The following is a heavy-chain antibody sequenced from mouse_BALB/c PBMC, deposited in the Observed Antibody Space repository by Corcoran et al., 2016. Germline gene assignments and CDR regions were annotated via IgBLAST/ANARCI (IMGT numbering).Heavy chain of an antibody. CDR2: IYWDDDK. CDR3: ARRYRYDGLGY. Sequence: QVTLKESGPGILQPSQTLSLTCSFSGFSLSTSGMGVSWIRQPSGKGLEGLAHIYWDDDKRFHPSLKSRLTISKETSRNQVFLKITSVDTADTATYYCARRYRYDGLGYWCQGTTLTVSS. CDR1: GFSLSTSGMG. J-gene: IGHJ2*01. V-gene: IGHV8-12*01. D-gene: IGHD2-14*01.